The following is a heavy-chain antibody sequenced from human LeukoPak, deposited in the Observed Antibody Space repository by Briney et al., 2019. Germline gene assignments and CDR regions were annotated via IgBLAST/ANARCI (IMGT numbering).Heavy chain of an antibody. CDR2: ISYDGSNK. V-gene: IGHV3-30-3*01. CDR1: GFTFSSYA. J-gene: IGHJ4*02. D-gene: IGHD5-18*01. Sequence: GGSLRLSCAASGFTFSSYAMHWVRQAPGKGLEWVAVISYDGSNKYYADSVKGRFTISRDNSKNTLYLQMNSLRAEDTAVYYCAKDGVDDFGYSYGYGYWGQGTLVTVSS. CDR3: AKDGVDDFGYSYGYGY.